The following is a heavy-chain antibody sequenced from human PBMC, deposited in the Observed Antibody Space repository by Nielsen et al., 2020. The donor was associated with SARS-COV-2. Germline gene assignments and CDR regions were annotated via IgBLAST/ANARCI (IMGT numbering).Heavy chain of an antibody. CDR3: ARGTYSSTWYETGRRYYFDY. J-gene: IGHJ4*02. Sequence: SQTRSLTRAISGDSVSSNSAAWNWIRQSPSRGLEWLGRTYYRSKWFNDYAVSVKSRIVINPDTSNNQFSLLLNSVTPEDTAVYYCARGTYSSTWYETGRRYYFDYWGQGTLVTVSS. CDR2: TYYRSKWFN. V-gene: IGHV6-1*01. D-gene: IGHD6-13*01. CDR1: GDSVSSNSAA.